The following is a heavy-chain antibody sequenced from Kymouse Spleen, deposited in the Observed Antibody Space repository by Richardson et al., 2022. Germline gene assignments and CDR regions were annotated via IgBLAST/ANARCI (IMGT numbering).Heavy chain of an antibody. D-gene: IGHD1-7*01. Sequence: QVQLQQWGAGLLKPSETLSLTCAVYGGSFSGYYWSWIRQPPGKGLEWIGEINHSGSTNYNPSLKSRVTISVDTSKNQFSLKLSSVTAADTAVYYCARGRDNWNYALFDYWGQGTLVTVSS. CDR2: INHSGST. CDR1: GGSFSGYY. J-gene: IGHJ4*02. V-gene: IGHV4-34*01. CDR3: ARGRDNWNYALFDY.